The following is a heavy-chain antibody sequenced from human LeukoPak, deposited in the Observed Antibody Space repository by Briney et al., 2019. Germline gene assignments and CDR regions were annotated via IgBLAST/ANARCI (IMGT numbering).Heavy chain of an antibody. V-gene: IGHV3-74*01. Sequence: HPGGSLRLSCAVSGLTFSNYWMHWVRQAPGKGLVWVSRIYNDGSSISYAGSVKGRFTISRDNAKSTLYLQMNSLKTEDTAVYYCTRGRRATHDYWGQGTLVTVSS. D-gene: IGHD1-26*01. J-gene: IGHJ4*02. CDR2: IYNDGSSI. CDR3: TRGRRATHDY. CDR1: GLTFSNYW.